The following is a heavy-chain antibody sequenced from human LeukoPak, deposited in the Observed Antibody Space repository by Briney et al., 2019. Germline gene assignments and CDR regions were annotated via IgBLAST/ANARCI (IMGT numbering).Heavy chain of an antibody. J-gene: IGHJ5*02. CDR1: GGSFSGYY. D-gene: IGHD3-10*01. Sequence: PSETLSLTCAVYGGSFSGYYWSWIRQPPGKGLEWIGEINHSGSTNYNPSLKSRVTISVDTSKNQFSLKLSSVTAADTAVYYCARRKYYYKFDPWGQGTLVTVPS. CDR2: INHSGST. V-gene: IGHV4-34*01. CDR3: ARRKYYYKFDP.